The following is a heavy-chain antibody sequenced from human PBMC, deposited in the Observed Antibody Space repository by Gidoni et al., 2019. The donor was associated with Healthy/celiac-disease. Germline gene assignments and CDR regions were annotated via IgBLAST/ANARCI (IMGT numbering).Heavy chain of an antibody. V-gene: IGHV1-69*06. CDR2: IIPIFGTA. CDR1: GGTFSRYA. D-gene: IGHD3-22*01. J-gene: IGHJ3*02. Sequence: QVQLVQSGAEVKKPGSSVQVSCQASGGTFSRYAISWVRQAPGQGLEWMGGIIPIFGTANDAQKFQGRVTITADKSTSTAYMELSSLRSEDTAVYYWAREYYYGSSGYSYDAFDIWGQGTMVTVSS. CDR3: AREYYYGSSGYSYDAFDI.